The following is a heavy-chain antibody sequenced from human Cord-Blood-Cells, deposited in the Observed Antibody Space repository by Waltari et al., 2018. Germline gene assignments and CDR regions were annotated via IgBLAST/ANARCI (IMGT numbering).Heavy chain of an antibody. Sequence: LEWVSGISWNSGSIGYADSVKGRFIISRDNAKKSLYLQMNSLGAEEMALYYCAKAHCSSTSCYEGDYVWGSYRYAFDIWCQGTMVTVSS. CDR3: AKAHCSSTSCYEGDYVWGSYRYAFDI. D-gene: IGHD3-16*02. V-gene: IGHV3-9*03. J-gene: IGHJ3*02. CDR2: ISWNSGSI.